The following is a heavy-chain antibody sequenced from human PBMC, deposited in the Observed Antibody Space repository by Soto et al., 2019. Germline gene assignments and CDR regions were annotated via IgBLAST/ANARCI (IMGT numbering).Heavy chain of an antibody. CDR3: ATSVVLTSVPLGGVIVTDAFDI. V-gene: IGHV1-3*01. Sequence: QVQLVQSGAEVKKPGASVKVSCKASGYTFTSYAMHWVRQAPGQRLEWMGWINAGNGNTKYSQKFQGRVTITRDTSASTAYMELSSLRSEDTAVYYCATSVVLTSVPLGGVIVTDAFDIWGQGTMVTVSS. CDR2: INAGNGNT. CDR1: GYTFTSYA. D-gene: IGHD3-16*02. J-gene: IGHJ3*02.